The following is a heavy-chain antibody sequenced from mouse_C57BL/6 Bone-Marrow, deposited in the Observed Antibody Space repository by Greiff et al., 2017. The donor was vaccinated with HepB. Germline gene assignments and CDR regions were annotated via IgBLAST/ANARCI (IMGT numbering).Heavy chain of an antibody. V-gene: IGHV1-72*01. CDR1: GYTFTSYW. D-gene: IGHD1-1*01. CDR2: IEPNSGGT. CDR3: ARQGYYYGSSYLYAMDY. Sequence: VQLQQPGAELVKPGASVKLSCKASGYTFTSYWMHWVKQRPGRGLEWIGRIEPNSGGTKYNEKFKSKATLTVDKPSSTAYMQLSSLTSEDSAVYYCARQGYYYGSSYLYAMDYWGQGTSVTVSS. J-gene: IGHJ4*01.